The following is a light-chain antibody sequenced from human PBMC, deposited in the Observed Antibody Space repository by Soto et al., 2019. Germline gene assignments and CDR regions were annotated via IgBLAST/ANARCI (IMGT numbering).Light chain of an antibody. J-gene: IGKJ1*01. CDR3: QQFGGSPQT. CDR2: GAS. V-gene: IGKV3-20*01. Sequence: EIVLTQSPGTLSLSPGEGATLSCRASQSVSSYLAWYQQKPGQAPSLLISGASSRATGIPDRFSGSGSGTDFPHTIRSLEPDDFAVYYCQQFGGSPQTFGQGTKVEIK. CDR1: QSVSSY.